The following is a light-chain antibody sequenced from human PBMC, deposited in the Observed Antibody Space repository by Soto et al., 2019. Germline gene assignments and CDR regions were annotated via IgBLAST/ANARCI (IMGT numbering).Light chain of an antibody. CDR1: QSVSRY. CDR3: QHRSSWPPTGT. Sequence: EIVLTQSPATLSLYPGERATLSCRASQSVSRYLAWYQHKPGQAPRLLIYDASKRATGIPARFSGSGSGTDFTLTISCREPEDFADDYWQHRSSWPPTGTFDQGTRVEI. J-gene: IGKJ1*01. CDR2: DAS. V-gene: IGKV3-11*01.